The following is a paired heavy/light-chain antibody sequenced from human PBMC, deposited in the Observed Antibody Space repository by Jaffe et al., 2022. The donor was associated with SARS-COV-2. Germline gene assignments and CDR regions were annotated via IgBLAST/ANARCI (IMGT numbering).Light chain of an antibody. V-gene: IGKV1-33*01. Sequence: DIQMTQSPTSLSASLGDRVTITCQASQNIRKYLNWYQQKSGKAPKVLISGASSLETGVPSRFSGSGFGTDFILTISDLQPEDIATYYCQQYDKFPLTFGGGTTVEIK. J-gene: IGKJ4*01. CDR2: GAS. CDR3: QQYDKFPLT. CDR1: QNIRKY.
Heavy chain of an antibody. Sequence: QVQLQESGPGLVKPSETLFVTCTVSGGSISRYYWSWVRQSPGKGLEWLGFIYYTGDINYNPALKSRVSISIDTSRNQFSLTLESVTSADTAVYYCATGPVFGVGSQATWGQGTLVTVSS. CDR1: GGSISRYY. CDR3: ATGPVFGVGSQAT. D-gene: IGHD3-3*01. V-gene: IGHV4-59*01. J-gene: IGHJ5*02. CDR2: IYYTGDI.